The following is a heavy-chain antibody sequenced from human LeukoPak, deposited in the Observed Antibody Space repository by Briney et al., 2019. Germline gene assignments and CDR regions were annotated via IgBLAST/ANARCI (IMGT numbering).Heavy chain of an antibody. Sequence: ASVKVSCKASGYTFTSYDINWVRQATGQGLEWMGWMNPNSGNTGYAQKFQGRVTITRNTSISTAYMELSSLRSEDTAVYYCARVCTANYCYYMDVWGKGTTVTVSS. V-gene: IGHV1-8*03. J-gene: IGHJ6*03. D-gene: IGHD2-8*01. CDR2: MNPNSGNT. CDR1: GYTFTSYD. CDR3: ARVCTANYCYYMDV.